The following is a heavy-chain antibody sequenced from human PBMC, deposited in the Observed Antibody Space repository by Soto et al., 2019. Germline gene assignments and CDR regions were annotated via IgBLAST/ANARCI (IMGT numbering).Heavy chain of an antibody. J-gene: IGHJ6*02. Sequence: QMQLVESGGGVVQPGRSLRLSCAASGFTFRSYGIHWVRQAPGKGLEWVALLWFDGSKKDYVDYVKGRFAVSRDNSKNTLYLQMNSLRVEDTAVYYCARDRLVPYGYGMDVWGQGTTVTVSS. CDR2: LWFDGSKK. CDR3: ARDRLVPYGYGMDV. V-gene: IGHV3-33*01. CDR1: GFTFRSYG. D-gene: IGHD2-2*01.